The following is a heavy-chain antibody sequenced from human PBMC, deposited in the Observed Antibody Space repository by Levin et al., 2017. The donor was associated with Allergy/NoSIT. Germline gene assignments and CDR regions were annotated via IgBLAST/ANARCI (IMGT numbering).Heavy chain of an antibody. J-gene: IGHJ4*02. D-gene: IGHD4-17*01. CDR2: ISSSSGTI. V-gene: IGHV3-48*01. CDR3: ARDGRMVTTETDHFDY. Sequence: GESLKISCAASGFTFSSYSMNWVRQAPGKGLEWVSYISSSSGTIYYSDSVKGRFTISRDNAKNSLYLQMNSLRAEDTAVYYCARDGRMVTTETDHFDYWGQGTLVAVSS. CDR1: GFTFSSYS.